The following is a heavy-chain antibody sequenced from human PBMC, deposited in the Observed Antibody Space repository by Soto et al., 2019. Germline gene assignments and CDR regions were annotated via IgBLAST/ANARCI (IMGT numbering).Heavy chain of an antibody. J-gene: IGHJ4*02. CDR3: IRGGSPYYYDY. V-gene: IGHV3-73*01. Sequence: EVQLVESGGGLVQPGGSLKLSCAASGFIFSGSAVHWVRQASGKGLEWVGRILSKAGNYATAYPASMKGRFTISRDDSENTAFLQINSLKTEDTAVYYCIRGGSPYYYDYWGQGNLVAVSS. CDR1: GFIFSGSA. CDR2: ILSKAGNYAT.